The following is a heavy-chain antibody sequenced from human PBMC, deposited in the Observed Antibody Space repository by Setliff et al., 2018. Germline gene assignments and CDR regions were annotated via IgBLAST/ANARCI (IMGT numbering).Heavy chain of an antibody. CDR2: ISGSGGST. Sequence: GGSLRLSCAASGFTFSSYAMSWVRQAPGKGLEWVSAISGSGGSTYYADSVKGRFTISRDNSKNTLYLQMNSLRAEDTAVYYCARDHVYGSQFYYYYYGMDVWGQGTTVTVSS. CDR1: GFTFSSYA. CDR3: ARDHVYGSQFYYYYYGMDV. D-gene: IGHD3-10*01. J-gene: IGHJ6*02. V-gene: IGHV3-23*01.